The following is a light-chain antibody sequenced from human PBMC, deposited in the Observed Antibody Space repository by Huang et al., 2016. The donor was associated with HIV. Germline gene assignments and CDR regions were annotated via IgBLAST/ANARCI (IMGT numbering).Light chain of an antibody. CDR2: GAS. J-gene: IGKJ1*01. V-gene: IGKV3-20*01. CDR3: QQYGRSPWT. Sequence: EIVLTQSPGTLSLSPGERATLSCRASQSVSSSSLAWYQQKPGQAPRLLIDGASNRATGIPDRFSGSGSGADFTLTISRLEPEDFAVYYCQQYGRSPWTFGLGTKVEIK. CDR1: QSVSSSS.